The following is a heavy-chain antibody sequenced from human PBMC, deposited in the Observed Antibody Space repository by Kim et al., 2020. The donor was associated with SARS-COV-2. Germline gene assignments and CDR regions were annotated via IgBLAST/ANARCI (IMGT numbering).Heavy chain of an antibody. D-gene: IGHD5-12*01. CDR3: AKGKGYSGYDSAWYFDL. CDR1: GGTFSSYA. CDR2: IIPIFGTA. Sequence: SVKVSCKASGGTFSSYAISWVRQAPGQGLEWMGGIIPIFGTANYAQKFQGRVTITADESTSTAYMELSSLRSEDTAVYYCAKGKGYSGYDSAWYFDLWGRGTLVTVSS. J-gene: IGHJ2*01. V-gene: IGHV1-69*13.